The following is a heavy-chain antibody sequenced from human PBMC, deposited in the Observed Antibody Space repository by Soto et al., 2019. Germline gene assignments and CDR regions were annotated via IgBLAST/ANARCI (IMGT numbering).Heavy chain of an antibody. CDR3: AKDRFIVVVVAANLFDY. Sequence: GVLRLSCAASGFTFSSYAMSWVRQAPGKGLEWVSAISGSGGSTYYADSVKGRFTISRDNSKNTLYLQMNSLRAEDTAVYYCAKDRFIVVVVAANLFDYWGQGTLVTVSS. D-gene: IGHD2-15*01. CDR1: GFTFSSYA. CDR2: ISGSGGST. V-gene: IGHV3-23*01. J-gene: IGHJ4*02.